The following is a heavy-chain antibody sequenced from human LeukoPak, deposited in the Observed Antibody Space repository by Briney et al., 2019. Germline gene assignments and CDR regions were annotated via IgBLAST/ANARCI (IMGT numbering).Heavy chain of an antibody. Sequence: MTSETLSLTCDVYGVSFSGYNWCWIRQSPGEGLEWIGEVDHNGSPLYNPSLESRVTISLDTSKSQFSLNLNSVTVADTAVYYCARGPDDPKSQWGQGTLVTVSA. D-gene: IGHD3-16*01. CDR1: GVSFSGYN. J-gene: IGHJ4*02. CDR2: VDHNGSP. V-gene: IGHV4-34*01. CDR3: ARGPDDPKSQ.